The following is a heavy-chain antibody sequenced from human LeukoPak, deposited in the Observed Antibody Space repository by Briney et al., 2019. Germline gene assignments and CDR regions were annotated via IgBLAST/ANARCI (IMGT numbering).Heavy chain of an antibody. CDR2: LSKSGNT. V-gene: IGHV4-59*01. D-gene: IGHD3-10*01. J-gene: IGHJ3*02. Sequence: SETLSLTCTVSGGSISSYYWSWIRLPPGKGLEWIGYLSKSGNTNYSPSLKSRVTIFGDTSKNQFSLRLNSVTAADTAVYYCARENTMVRGAFDAFDIWGQGTMVTVSS. CDR3: ARENTMVRGAFDAFDI. CDR1: GGSISSYY.